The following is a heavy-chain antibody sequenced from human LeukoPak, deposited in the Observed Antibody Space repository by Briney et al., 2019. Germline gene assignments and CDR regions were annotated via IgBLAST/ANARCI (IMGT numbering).Heavy chain of an antibody. D-gene: IGHD6-19*01. V-gene: IGHV3-30*03. Sequence: GGSLRLSCAASGFTFSSYGMHWVRQAPAKGLEWVAIISYDGSNKYYADSVKGRFTIYRDNSRNTLYLQLHSLRAEDTAIYYCARAGANWFDPWGQGSLVTVSS. CDR3: ARAGANWFDP. CDR1: GFTFSSYG. CDR2: ISYDGSNK. J-gene: IGHJ5*02.